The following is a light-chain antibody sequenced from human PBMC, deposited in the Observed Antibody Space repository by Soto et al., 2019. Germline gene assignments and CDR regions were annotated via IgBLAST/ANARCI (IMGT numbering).Light chain of an antibody. Sequence: EIVLTQSPATLSVSPGERATLSCRASQSVYSNLAWYQQRPGQAPRLLIYGASTRATGVPARFSGRGSGTEFTLTISSLQSEDFAVYYCQQYTNWPPNTFGQGTRLEIK. CDR3: QQYTNWPPNT. CDR2: GAS. CDR1: QSVYSN. J-gene: IGKJ5*01. V-gene: IGKV3-15*01.